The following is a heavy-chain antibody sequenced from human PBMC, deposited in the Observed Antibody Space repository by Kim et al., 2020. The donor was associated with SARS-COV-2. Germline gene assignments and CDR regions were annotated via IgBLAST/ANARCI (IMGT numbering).Heavy chain of an antibody. CDR1: GFTFSSYG. CDR3: ANGDRYSGSGGHY. CDR2: ISYDGSNK. D-gene: IGHD5-12*01. J-gene: IGHJ4*02. V-gene: IGHV3-30*18. Sequence: GGSLRLSCAASGFTFSSYGMHWVRQAPGKGLEWVAVISYDGSNKYYADSVKGRFTISRDNSKNTLYLQMNSLRAEDTAVYYCANGDRYSGSGGHYWGQGTLVTVSS.